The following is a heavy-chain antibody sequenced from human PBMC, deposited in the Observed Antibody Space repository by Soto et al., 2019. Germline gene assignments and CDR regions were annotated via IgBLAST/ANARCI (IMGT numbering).Heavy chain of an antibody. CDR2: IWYDGSNK. D-gene: IGHD3-22*01. CDR3: AREDFYDSSGYYGTYYYYGMDV. Sequence: GGSLRLSCAASGFTFSSYGMHWVRQAPGKGLEWVAVIWYDGSNKYYADSVKGRFTISRDNSKNTLYLQMNSLRAEDTAVYYCAREDFYDSSGYYGTYYYYGMDVWGQGTTVTVSS. CDR1: GFTFSSYG. V-gene: IGHV3-33*01. J-gene: IGHJ6*02.